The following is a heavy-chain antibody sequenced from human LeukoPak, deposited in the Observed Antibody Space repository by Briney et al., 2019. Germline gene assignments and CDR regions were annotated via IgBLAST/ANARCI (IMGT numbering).Heavy chain of an antibody. Sequence: GGSLRLSCAASGFTFSSYEMNWVRQAPGKGLECVSCISSSYSTIYYADSVKGRFTISRDNAKNSLYLQMNSLRAEDTAVYYCARSPTGSGWYYFDYWGQGTLVTVSS. J-gene: IGHJ4*02. V-gene: IGHV3-48*03. CDR1: GFTFSSYE. CDR3: ARSPTGSGWYYFDY. CDR2: ISSSYSTI. D-gene: IGHD6-19*01.